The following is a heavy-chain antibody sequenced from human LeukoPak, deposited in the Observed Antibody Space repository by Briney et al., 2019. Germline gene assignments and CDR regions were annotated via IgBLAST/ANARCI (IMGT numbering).Heavy chain of an antibody. D-gene: IGHD3-22*01. Sequence: GGSLRLSCAASGFTFSSYSMNWVRQAPGKGLEWVSSISSSSSYIYYADSVKGRFTISRDNAKNSLYLQMNSLRAEDTAVYYCARAGYYYDSSGYYPLDYWGQGTLVTVSS. CDR3: ARAGYYYDSSGYYPLDY. CDR2: ISSSSSYI. J-gene: IGHJ4*02. V-gene: IGHV3-21*01. CDR1: GFTFSSYS.